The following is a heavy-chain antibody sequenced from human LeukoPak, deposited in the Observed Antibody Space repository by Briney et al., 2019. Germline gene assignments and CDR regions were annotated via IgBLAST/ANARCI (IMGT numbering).Heavy chain of an antibody. CDR3: ARKSSRAAAGPQYFQH. D-gene: IGHD6-13*01. J-gene: IGHJ1*01. CDR1: GFTFSSYG. Sequence: GGSLRLSCAASGFTFSSYGMHWGRQAPGKELEGVAVIRYDGSNKYYADSVKGRFTISRDNSKNTLYLQMNSLRAEDTAVYYCARKSSRAAAGPQYFQHWGQGTLVTVSS. CDR2: IRYDGSNK. V-gene: IGHV3-30*02.